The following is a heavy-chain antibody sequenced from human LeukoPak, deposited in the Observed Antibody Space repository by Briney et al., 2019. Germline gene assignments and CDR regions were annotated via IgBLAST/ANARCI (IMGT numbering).Heavy chain of an antibody. V-gene: IGHV3-30*18. CDR1: GFPFRSFR. CDR2: TSYDTNNE. D-gene: IGHD3-22*01. Sequence: TLSLSFADSGFPFRSFRIHCVRQARGNGLGWVATTSYDTNNEYYADSVQGRFTISRHNSKNTLYLQMNSLRAEDTAVYYCAKDSIGLLIVVSLGWGDWGQGTLVTVSS. J-gene: IGHJ4*02. CDR3: AKDSIGLLIVVSLGWGD.